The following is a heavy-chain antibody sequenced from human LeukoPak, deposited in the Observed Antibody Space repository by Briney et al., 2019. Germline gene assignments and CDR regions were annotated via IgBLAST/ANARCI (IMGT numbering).Heavy chain of an antibody. D-gene: IGHD2-2*01. CDR2: IDGSGGTT. J-gene: IGHJ4*02. Sequence: PGGSLRLSCAASGFTFSSYWMHWVRQAPGKGLEWVSAIDGSGGTTFYADSVKGRVTISRVQSTNTVYLQMNSLRADDTAVYYCAKAHCSSTSCSRADNWGQGTLVTVSS. V-gene: IGHV3-23*01. CDR3: AKAHCSSTSCSRADN. CDR1: GFTFSSYW.